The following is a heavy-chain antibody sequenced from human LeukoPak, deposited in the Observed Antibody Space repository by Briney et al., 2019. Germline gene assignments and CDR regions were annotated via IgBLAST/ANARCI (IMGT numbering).Heavy chain of an antibody. Sequence: SETLSLTCTVSSGSISTSNYYWGWVRQPPGKALEWIGNIFYSGSTYYSPSLKSRVTISVDTSKNQFSLKLSSVTAADTAVYYCARDVLSYGSCMDVWGKGTTVTVSS. J-gene: IGHJ6*03. CDR1: SGSISTSNYY. V-gene: IGHV4-39*07. CDR2: IFYSGST. CDR3: ARDVLSYGSCMDV. D-gene: IGHD2/OR15-2a*01.